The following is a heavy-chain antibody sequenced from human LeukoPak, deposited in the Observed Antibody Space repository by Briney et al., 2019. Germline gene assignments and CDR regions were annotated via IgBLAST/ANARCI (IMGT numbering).Heavy chain of an antibody. V-gene: IGHV1-2*04. CDR1: GYTFTGYY. CDR2: INPNSGGT. D-gene: IGHD6-13*01. Sequence: ASVKVSCKASGYTFTGYYMHWVRQAPGQGLEWMGWINPNSGGTNYAQKFQGWVTMTRDTSISTAYMELSRLRSDDTAVYYCARETAAYGGAFDIWGQGTMVTVSS. J-gene: IGHJ3*02. CDR3: ARETAAYGGAFDI.